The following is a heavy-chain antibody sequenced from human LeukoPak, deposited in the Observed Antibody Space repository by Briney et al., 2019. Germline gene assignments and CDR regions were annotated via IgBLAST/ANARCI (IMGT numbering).Heavy chain of an antibody. CDR3: ARRTAGMAMDD. D-gene: IGHD5-24*01. Sequence: RGSLRVSCAASGYTFTAYTILWVRQAPGQGFEWMGCISPGNGGADYAQKLQGRVTMTRDTSSSTVYMDISSLRSDDTAFEICARRTAGMAMDDWGQGTLVSVSS. CDR2: ISPGNGGA. CDR1: GYTFTAYT. J-gene: IGHJ4*02. V-gene: IGHV1-2*02.